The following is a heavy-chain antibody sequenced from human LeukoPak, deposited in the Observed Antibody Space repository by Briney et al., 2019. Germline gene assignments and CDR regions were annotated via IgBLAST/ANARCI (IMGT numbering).Heavy chain of an antibody. V-gene: IGHV4-34*01. CDR1: GGSFSGYY. Sequence: SETLSLTCAVYGGSFSGYYWSWIRQPPGKGLEWIGEINHSGSTNYNPSLKSRVTIPVDTSKNQFSLKLSSVTAADTAVYYCAREGVAAAGTLYYFDYWGQGTLVTVSS. CDR3: AREGVAAAGTLYYFDY. CDR2: INHSGST. J-gene: IGHJ4*02. D-gene: IGHD6-13*01.